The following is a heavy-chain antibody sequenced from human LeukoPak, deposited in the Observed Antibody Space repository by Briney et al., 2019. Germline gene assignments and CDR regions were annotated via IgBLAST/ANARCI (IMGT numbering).Heavy chain of an antibody. J-gene: IGHJ4*02. V-gene: IGHV5-51*01. D-gene: IGHD3-22*01. CDR1: GYSFTSYW. CDR3: ARHREEAYYYDSSGYPDY. CDR2: IYPGDSDT. Sequence: RAGGSLRLSCKGSGYSFTSYWIGWVRQMPGKGLEWMGIIYPGDSDTRYSPSFQGQVTISADKSISTAYLQWSSLKASDTAMYYCARHREEAYYYDSSGYPDYWGQGTLVTVSS.